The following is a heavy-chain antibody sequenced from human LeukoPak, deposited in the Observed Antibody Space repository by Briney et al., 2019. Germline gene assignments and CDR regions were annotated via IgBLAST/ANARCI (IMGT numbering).Heavy chain of an antibody. CDR3: ARAGSSSWYNWFDP. Sequence: GGSLRLSCAASGFMFSSYGMHWVRQAPGKGLEWVAVISYDGSNNYYADSVKGRFTISRDNSKNTMYMQMHTLRAEDTAVYYCARAGSSSWYNWFDPWGQGTLVTVSS. J-gene: IGHJ5*02. CDR1: GFMFSSYG. V-gene: IGHV3-30*19. D-gene: IGHD6-13*01. CDR2: ISYDGSNN.